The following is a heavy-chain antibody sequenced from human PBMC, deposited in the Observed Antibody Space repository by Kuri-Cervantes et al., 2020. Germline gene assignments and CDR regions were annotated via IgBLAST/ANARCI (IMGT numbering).Heavy chain of an antibody. Sequence: SETLSLTCAVSGGSISSGGYSWSWIRQPPGKGLEWIGYIYHSGSTYYNPSLKSRVTISVDTSKNQFSLKLSSVTAADTAVYYCARDLDYYDSSGYISWFDPWGQGTLVTVSS. J-gene: IGHJ5*02. CDR3: ARDLDYYDSSGYISWFDP. CDR2: IYHSGST. V-gene: IGHV4-30-2*01. D-gene: IGHD3-22*01. CDR1: GGSISSGGYS.